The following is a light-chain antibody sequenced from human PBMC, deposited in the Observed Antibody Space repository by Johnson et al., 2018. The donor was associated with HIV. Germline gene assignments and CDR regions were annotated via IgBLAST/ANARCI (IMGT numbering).Light chain of an antibody. CDR3: GTWDSSLSAGDV. CDR1: SSNIGNNY. Sequence: QSVLTQPPSVSAAPGQKVTISCSGSSSNIGNNYVSWYQQLPGTAPKLLIYENNKRPSGIPDRFSGSKSGPSATLGIAGLQTGDEADYYCGTWDSSLSAGDVFGTGTKVTVL. J-gene: IGLJ1*01. V-gene: IGLV1-51*02. CDR2: ENN.